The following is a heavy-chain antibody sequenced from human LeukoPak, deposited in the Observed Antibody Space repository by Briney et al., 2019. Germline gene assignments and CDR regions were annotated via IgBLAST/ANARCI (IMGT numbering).Heavy chain of an antibody. Sequence: GASVKVSCKASEYTFTDYYMHWVRQAPGQGLEWMGWINPNSGGTNYAQKFQGRVTMTRDTSISTAYMELSRLRSDDTAVYYCASIITMVRGVPAGAFDIWGQGTMVTVSS. V-gene: IGHV1-2*02. CDR1: EYTFTDYY. CDR3: ASIITMVRGVPAGAFDI. J-gene: IGHJ3*02. CDR2: INPNSGGT. D-gene: IGHD3-10*01.